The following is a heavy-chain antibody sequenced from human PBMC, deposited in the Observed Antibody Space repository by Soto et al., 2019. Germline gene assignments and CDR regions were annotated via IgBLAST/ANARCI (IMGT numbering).Heavy chain of an antibody. D-gene: IGHD2-2*01. Sequence: ASVKGSCKASGYTFTSYGISWVRQAPGQGLEWMGWISAYNGNTNYAQKLQGRVTMTTDTSTSTAYMELRSLRSDDTAVYYCARRCSSTSCYLTMDVWGQGTTVTGSS. J-gene: IGHJ6*02. CDR3: ARRCSSTSCYLTMDV. CDR2: ISAYNGNT. CDR1: GYTFTSYG. V-gene: IGHV1-18*01.